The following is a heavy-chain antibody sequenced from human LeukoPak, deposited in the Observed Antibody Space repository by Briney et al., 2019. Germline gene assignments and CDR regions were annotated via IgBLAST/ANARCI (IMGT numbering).Heavy chain of an antibody. J-gene: IGHJ3*02. CDR3: AKDLRANYYDSSGYYYTPGAFDI. D-gene: IGHD3-22*01. V-gene: IGHV3-23*01. CDR1: GFTFSSYG. CDR2: ISGSGGST. Sequence: GGSLRLSCAASGFTFSSYGMSWVRQAPGKGLEWVSAISGSGGSTYYADSVKGRFTISRDNSKNTLYLQMNSLRAEDTAVYYCAKDLRANYYDSSGYYYTPGAFDIWGQGTMVTVSS.